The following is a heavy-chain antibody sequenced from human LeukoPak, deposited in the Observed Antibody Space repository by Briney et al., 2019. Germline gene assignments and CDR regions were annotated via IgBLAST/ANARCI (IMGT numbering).Heavy chain of an antibody. CDR1: GGSISSYY. CDR2: IYYSGST. CDR3: ARWFEAARMSYYYGMDV. J-gene: IGHJ6*04. D-gene: IGHD2-15*01. Sequence: SETLSLTCTVSGGSISSYYWSWIRQPPGKGLEWIGYIYYSGSTNYNPSLKSRVTISVDTSKNQFSLKLSSVTAADTAVYYCARWFEAARMSYYYGMDVWGEGTTVTVSS. V-gene: IGHV4-59*01.